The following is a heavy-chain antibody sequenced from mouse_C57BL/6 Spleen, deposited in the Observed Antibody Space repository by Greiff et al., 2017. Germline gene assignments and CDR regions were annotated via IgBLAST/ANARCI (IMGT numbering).Heavy chain of an antibody. Sequence: QVQLQQSGAELVKPGASVKMSCKASGYTFTSYWITWVKQRPGQGLEWIGDIYPGSGSTNYNEKFKSKATLTVDTSSSTAYMQLSSLTSEDSAVYYCARSRQRRLPMDYWGQGTSVTVSS. J-gene: IGHJ4*01. CDR1: GYTFTSYW. V-gene: IGHV1-55*01. CDR3: ARSRQRRLPMDY. D-gene: IGHD3-2*02. CDR2: IYPGSGST.